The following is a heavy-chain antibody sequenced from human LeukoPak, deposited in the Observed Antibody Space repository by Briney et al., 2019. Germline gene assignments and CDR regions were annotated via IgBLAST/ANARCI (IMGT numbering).Heavy chain of an antibody. CDR2: INHDGSEK. D-gene: IGHD1-26*01. CDR3: ARDARGSFYDY. Sequence: PGGSLRLSCAASGFTFVTNWMTWVRQAPGKGLEWVANINHDGSEKYYVDSVKGRFTISRDNAKNSLFLQMDSLRADDTAMYYCARDARGSFYDYWGQGTLVTVSS. J-gene: IGHJ4*02. V-gene: IGHV3-7*01. CDR1: GFTFVTNW.